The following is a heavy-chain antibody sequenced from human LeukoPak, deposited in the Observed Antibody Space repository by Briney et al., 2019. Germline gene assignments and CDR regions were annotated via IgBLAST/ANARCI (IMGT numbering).Heavy chain of an antibody. V-gene: IGHV3-74*01. J-gene: IGHJ4*02. D-gene: IGHD2-2*01. CDR1: GFTFTKYW. Sequence: PGGSLRLSCAASGFTFTKYWMHRVRQAPGKGLEWVSRVNSDGTITSYADSVKGRFTVSRDNAKNTVYVQMNSLRAGDTAVYYCVREGHQGLFCGSTSCYVHWGQGTLVTVSS. CDR2: VNSDGTIT. CDR3: VREGHQGLFCGSTSCYVH.